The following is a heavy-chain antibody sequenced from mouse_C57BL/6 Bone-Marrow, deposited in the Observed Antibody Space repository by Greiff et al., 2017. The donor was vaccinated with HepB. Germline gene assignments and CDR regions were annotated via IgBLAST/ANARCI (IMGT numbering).Heavy chain of an antibody. V-gene: IGHV2-9*02. J-gene: IGHJ1*01. CDR2: IWAGGST. CDR3: ARDGGWYFDV. CDR1: GFSLTSYG. Sequence: VKVEESGPGLVAPSQSLSITCTVSGFSLTSYGVHWVRQPPGKGLEWLGVIWAGGSTNYNSALMSRLSISKDNSKSQVFLKMNSLQTDDTAMYYCARDGGWYFDVWGAGTTVTVSS.